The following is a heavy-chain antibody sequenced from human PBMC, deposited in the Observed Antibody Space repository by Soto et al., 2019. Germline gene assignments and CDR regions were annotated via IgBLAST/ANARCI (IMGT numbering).Heavy chain of an antibody. CDR3: ARDRGRQYSSGWYPIGHGRYYYYGMDV. Sequence: ASVKVSCKASGYTFTSYGISWVRQAPGQGLEWMGWISAYNGNTNYAQKLQGRVTMTTDTSTSTAYMELRSLRSDDTAVYYCARDRGRQYSSGWYPIGHGRYYYYGMDVWGQGTTVTVSS. D-gene: IGHD6-19*01. CDR2: ISAYNGNT. CDR1: GYTFTSYG. J-gene: IGHJ6*02. V-gene: IGHV1-18*01.